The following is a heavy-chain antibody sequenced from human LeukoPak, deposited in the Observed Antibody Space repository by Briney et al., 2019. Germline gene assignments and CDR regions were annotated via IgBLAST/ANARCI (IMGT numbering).Heavy chain of an antibody. D-gene: IGHD5-18*01. Sequence: MGWINPNSGGTNYAQKFQGRVTMTRDTSISTAYMELSRLRSDDTAVYYCARVRTRQLWFVYWGQGTLVTVSS. CDR2: INPNSGGT. J-gene: IGHJ4*02. V-gene: IGHV1-2*02. CDR3: ARVRTRQLWFVY.